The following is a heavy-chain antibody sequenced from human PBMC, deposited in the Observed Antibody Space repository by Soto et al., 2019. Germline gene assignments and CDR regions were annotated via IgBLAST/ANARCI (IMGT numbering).Heavy chain of an antibody. CDR2: IDPSDSYT. CDR1: GYSFTSYW. CDR3: ARGWDCSGGSCYWYYYYCMDV. J-gene: IGHJ6*02. D-gene: IGHD2-15*01. V-gene: IGHV5-10-1*01. Sequence: GESLKISCKGSGYSFTSYWISWVRQMPGKGLEWMGRIDPSDSYTNYSPSFQGHVTISADKSISTAYLQWSSLKASDTAMYYCARGWDCSGGSCYWYYYYCMDVWGQGTTVTVSS.